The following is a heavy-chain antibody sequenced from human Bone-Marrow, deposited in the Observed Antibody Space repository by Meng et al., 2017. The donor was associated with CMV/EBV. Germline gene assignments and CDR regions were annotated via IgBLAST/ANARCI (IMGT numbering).Heavy chain of an antibody. CDR1: GDGVSSNSAA. J-gene: IGHJ3*02. V-gene: IGHV6-1*01. D-gene: IGHD5-24*01. CDR2: TYYRSEWHS. Sequence: TCVISGDGVSSNSAAWNWLRQSPLRGLEWLGRTYYRSEWHSDYASSVRGRITVTADTSKNQFSLQLNSVTPDDTAVYYCASGWAFEIWGQGTMVTVSS. CDR3: ASGWAFEI.